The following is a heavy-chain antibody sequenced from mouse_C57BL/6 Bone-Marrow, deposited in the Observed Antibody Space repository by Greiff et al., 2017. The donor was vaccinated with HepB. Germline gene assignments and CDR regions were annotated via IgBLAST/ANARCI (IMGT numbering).Heavy chain of an antibody. D-gene: IGHD2-4*01. V-gene: IGHV3-6*01. J-gene: IGHJ1*03. CDR2: ISYDGSN. CDR3: ARGGYDYDRYFDG. Sequence: ESGPGLVKPSQSLSLTCSVTGYSITSGYYWNWIRQFPGNKLEWMGYISYDGSNNYNPSLKNRIAITRDTSKNQFFLKLNSVTTEDTATYYCARGGYDYDRYFDGWGTGTTVTVSS. CDR1: GYSITSGYY.